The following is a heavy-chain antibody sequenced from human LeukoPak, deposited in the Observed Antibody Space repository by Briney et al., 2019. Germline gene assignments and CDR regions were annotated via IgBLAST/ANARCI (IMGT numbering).Heavy chain of an antibody. D-gene: IGHD4-17*01. Sequence: PSETLSLTCTVSGGSISSYYWSWIRQPPGKGLEWIGYIYYSGSTNYNPSLKSRVTISVDTSKNQFSLTLSPVTAAGPAVYFFGRVQVGSWNYGDYYFDFWGQGTLVTISS. V-gene: IGHV4-59*01. CDR3: GRVQVGSWNYGDYYFDF. CDR2: IYYSGST. J-gene: IGHJ4*02. CDR1: GGSISSYY.